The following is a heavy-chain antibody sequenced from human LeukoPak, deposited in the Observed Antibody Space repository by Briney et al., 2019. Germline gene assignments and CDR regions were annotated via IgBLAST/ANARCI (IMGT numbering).Heavy chain of an antibody. D-gene: IGHD6-6*01. Sequence: ASVKVSCKTSGYTFNSYYMHWARQAPGQGLEWMGIINPSGGTTSDAQRFQGRVTMTRDMSTSTVYMEPGSLRSEDTAVYYCARGYSSSYRIDYWGQGTLVTVSS. CDR3: ARGYSSSYRIDY. J-gene: IGHJ4*02. V-gene: IGHV1-46*02. CDR2: INPSGGTT. CDR1: GYTFNSYY.